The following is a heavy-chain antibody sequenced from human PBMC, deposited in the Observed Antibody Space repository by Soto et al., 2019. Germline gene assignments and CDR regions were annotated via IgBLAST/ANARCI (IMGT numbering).Heavy chain of an antibody. J-gene: IGHJ3*02. Sequence: SETLSLTCTVSGGSISSGDYYWSWIRQPPGKGLEWIGYIYYSGSTYYNPSLKSRVTISVDTSKNQFSLKLSSVTAADTAVYYCASPGIGEDAFDIWGQGTMVTVSS. CDR3: ASPGIGEDAFDI. CDR2: IYYSGST. D-gene: IGHD3-10*01. V-gene: IGHV4-30-4*01. CDR1: GGSISSGDYY.